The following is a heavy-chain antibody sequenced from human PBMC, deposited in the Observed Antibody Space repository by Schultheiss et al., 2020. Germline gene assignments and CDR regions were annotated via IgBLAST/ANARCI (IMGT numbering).Heavy chain of an antibody. D-gene: IGHD1-26*01. CDR1: GYSISSGYY. CDR2: IYHSGST. Sequence: SETLSLTCAVSGYSISSGYYWGWIRQPPGKGLEWIGSIYHSGSTYYNPSLKSRVTISVDTSKNQFSLKLSSVTAADTAVYYCARVPYSGSLLWGQGTLVTVSS. V-gene: IGHV4-38-2*01. CDR3: ARVPYSGSLL. J-gene: IGHJ4*02.